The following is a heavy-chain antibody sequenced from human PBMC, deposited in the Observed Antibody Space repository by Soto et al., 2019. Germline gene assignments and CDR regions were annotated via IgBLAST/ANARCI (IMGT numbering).Heavy chain of an antibody. V-gene: IGHV1-8*01. CDR2: MNPNSGNT. CDR3: ARILVGANYYYYYGMDV. J-gene: IGHJ6*02. CDR1: GYTFTSYD. Sequence: ASVKVSCKASGYTFTSYDINWVRQATGQGLEWMGWMNPNSGNTGYAQKFQGRVTMTMNTSISTAYMELSSLRSEDTAVYYCARILVGANYYYYYGMDVWGQGTTVTVSS. D-gene: IGHD1-26*01.